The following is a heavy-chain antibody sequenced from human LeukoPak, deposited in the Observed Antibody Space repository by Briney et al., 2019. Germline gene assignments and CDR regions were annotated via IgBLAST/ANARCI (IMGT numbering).Heavy chain of an antibody. Sequence: GSLRLSCAASGFTFSSYAMSWIRQPPGKGLEWIEEINHSGSTNYNPSLKSRVTISVDTSKNQFSLKLSSVTAADTAVYYCARWNHPPDIVVVPAAIGDWFDPWGQGTLVTVSS. CDR2: INHSGST. V-gene: IGHV4-34*01. CDR1: GFTFSSYA. J-gene: IGHJ5*02. CDR3: ARWNHPPDIVVVPAAIGDWFDP. D-gene: IGHD2-2*01.